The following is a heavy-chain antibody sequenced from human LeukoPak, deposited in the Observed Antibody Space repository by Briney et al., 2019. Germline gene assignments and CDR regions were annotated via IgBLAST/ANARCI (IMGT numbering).Heavy chain of an antibody. J-gene: IGHJ4*02. CDR2: VGGRGVKT. V-gene: IGHV3-23*01. CDR1: GFTFSNYA. CDR3: AKRGDCSGTSTYDY. D-gene: IGHD2-2*01. Sequence: GGSLRLSCAASGFTFSNYAIHWVRQAPGKGLEWVSIVGGRGVKTYYADSVKGRFTISRDGSKNTVYLQMNSLRAEDTAVYYCAKRGDCSGTSTYDYWGQGTLVTVSS.